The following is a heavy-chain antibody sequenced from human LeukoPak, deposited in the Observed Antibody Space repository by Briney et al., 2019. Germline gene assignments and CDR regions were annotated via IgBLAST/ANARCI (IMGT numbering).Heavy chain of an antibody. CDR3: ARGEGDYGDYSDY. V-gene: IGHV4-39*01. D-gene: IGHD4-17*01. CDR2: IDFSGSP. CDR1: GGSISPKTYY. J-gene: IGHJ4*02. Sequence: PSETLSLTCTVSGGSISPKTYYWGWIRQPPGKGLEWIGSIDFSGSPDYNSSLKSRVTISLDTSMKQFSLKLSYVTAADTAVYYCARGEGDYGDYSDYWGQGILVTVSS.